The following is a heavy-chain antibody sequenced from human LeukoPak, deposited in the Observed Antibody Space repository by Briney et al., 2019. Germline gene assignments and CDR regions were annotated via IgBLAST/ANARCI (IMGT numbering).Heavy chain of an antibody. J-gene: IGHJ5*02. V-gene: IGHV1-18*01. CDR2: TSAYNGNT. CDR1: GYTFTSYG. CDR3: ARDGGGIVVVPAAMAAGDWFDP. D-gene: IGHD2-2*01. Sequence: ASVKVSCKASGYTFTSYGISWVRQAPGQGLEWMGWTSAYNGNTNYAQKLQGRVTMTTDTSTSTAYMELGSLRSDDTAVYYCARDGGGIVVVPAAMAAGDWFDPWGQGTLVTVSS.